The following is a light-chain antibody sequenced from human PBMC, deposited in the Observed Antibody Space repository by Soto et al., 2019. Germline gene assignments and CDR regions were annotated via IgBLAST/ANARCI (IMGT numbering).Light chain of an antibody. J-gene: IGKJ3*01. V-gene: IGKV1-39*01. CDR1: QSISNY. CDR3: QQRYNTLFT. CDR2: AAS. Sequence: DIQMTQSPSSLSASVGDRVTITCRASQSISNYLNWYQQKPGQAPKLLIYAASSLESGVPARFSGSGSGTEFTLTISSLQPEDFATYSCQQRYNTLFTFGPGTKVDI.